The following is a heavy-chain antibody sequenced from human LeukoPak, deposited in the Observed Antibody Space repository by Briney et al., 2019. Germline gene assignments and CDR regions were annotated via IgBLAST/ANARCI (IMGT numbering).Heavy chain of an antibody. Sequence: SVKVSCKASGGTFSSYAISWVRQAPGQGLEWMGRIIPIFGTANYAQKFQGRVTITTDESTSTAYMELSSLRSEDTAVYYCAREKRYGDYVPYCMDVWGKGTTVTVSS. CDR1: GGTFSSYA. CDR2: IIPIFGTA. J-gene: IGHJ6*03. V-gene: IGHV1-69*05. D-gene: IGHD4-17*01. CDR3: AREKRYGDYVPYCMDV.